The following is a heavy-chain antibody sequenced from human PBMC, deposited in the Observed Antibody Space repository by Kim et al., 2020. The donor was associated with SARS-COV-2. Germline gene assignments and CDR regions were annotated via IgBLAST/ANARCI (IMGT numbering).Heavy chain of an antibody. Sequence: SVKVSCKASGGTFSSYAISWVRQAPGQGLEWMGGIIPIFGTANYAQKFQGRVTITADESTSTAYMELSSLRSEDTAVYYCAKDSTSRNKPYCSGGSCYSHYYYYGMDGWLQGTT. V-gene: IGHV1-69*13. J-gene: IGHJ6*02. CDR3: AKDSTSRNKPYCSGGSCYSHYYYYGMDG. D-gene: IGHD2-15*01. CDR1: GGTFSSYA. CDR2: IIPIFGTA.